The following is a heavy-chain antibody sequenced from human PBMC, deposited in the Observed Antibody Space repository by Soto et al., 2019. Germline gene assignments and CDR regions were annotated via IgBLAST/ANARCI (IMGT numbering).Heavy chain of an antibody. D-gene: IGHD3-9*01. CDR3: ERPPGYVTDWHYFDT. CDR2: LSPTTGGT. V-gene: IGHV1-2*02. J-gene: IGHJ4*02. CDR1: GNTVTSFY. Sequence: SENAACSTSGNTVTSFYIHLVRQAPGQGLEWVGRLSPTTGGTNYAQHFQGRVTVTWDMSTFTAYMELSSLIYEDTAVYYCERPPGYVTDWHYFDTWGQGTQVSVSS.